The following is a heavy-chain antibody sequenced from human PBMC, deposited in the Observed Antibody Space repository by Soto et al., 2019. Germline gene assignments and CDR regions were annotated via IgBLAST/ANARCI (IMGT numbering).Heavy chain of an antibody. V-gene: IGHV1-2*04. CDR1: GYTFTGYY. Sequence: EASVKVSCKASGYTFTGYYMHWVRQAPGQGLEWMGWINPNSGGTNYAQKFQGWVTMTRDTSISTAYMELSRLRSDDTAVYYCARGPHGYYYYGMDVWGQGTTVTVSS. CDR2: INPNSGGT. J-gene: IGHJ6*02. CDR3: ARGPHGYYYYGMDV.